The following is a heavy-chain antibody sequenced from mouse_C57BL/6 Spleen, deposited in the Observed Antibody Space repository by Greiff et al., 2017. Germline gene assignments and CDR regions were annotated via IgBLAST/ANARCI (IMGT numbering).Heavy chain of an antibody. CDR3: ARHSAMDY. Sequence: QVQLQQPGAELVRPGTSVKLSCKASGYTFTSYWMHWVKQRPGQGLEWIGVIDPSDSYTNYNQKFKGKATLTVDTSSSTAYMQLSSLTSEDSAVYYCARHSAMDYWGQGTSVTVSS. J-gene: IGHJ4*01. CDR2: IDPSDSYT. CDR1: GYTFTSYW. V-gene: IGHV1-59*01. D-gene: IGHD3-1*01.